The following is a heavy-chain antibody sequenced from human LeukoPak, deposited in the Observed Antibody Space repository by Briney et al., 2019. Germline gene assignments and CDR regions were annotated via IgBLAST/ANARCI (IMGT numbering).Heavy chain of an antibody. J-gene: IGHJ4*02. Sequence: GGSLRLSCAASGCTFSSCSMNWVRQNPGKGLEWVSSISSSSSYIYYADSVKGRFTIPRDNAKNSLYLQMNSLRAEDTAVYYCARDRTKLLCFVEDLGGFDYWGQGTLVTVSS. CDR2: ISSSSSYI. V-gene: IGHV3-21*01. D-gene: IGHD3-10*01. CDR3: ARDRTKLLCFVEDLGGFDY. CDR1: GCTFSSCS.